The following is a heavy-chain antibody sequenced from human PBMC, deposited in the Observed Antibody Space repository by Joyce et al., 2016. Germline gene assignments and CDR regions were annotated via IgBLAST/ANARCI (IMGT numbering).Heavy chain of an antibody. J-gene: IGHJ4*02. CDR2: MYPGDPDT. V-gene: IGHV5-51*01. CDR3: ARHPGGGLIMGGSIDY. CDR1: GYNFNIYW. D-gene: IGHD3-16*01. Sequence: EVQLVQSGAEVKKPGESLKISCKGSGYNFNIYWIGWVRQMPGKGLEWRGSMYPGDPDTKYSPSFQGQVTISADKSITTADLQWSSLKASDTAMYYCARHPGGGLIMGGSIDYWGQGTLVTVSS.